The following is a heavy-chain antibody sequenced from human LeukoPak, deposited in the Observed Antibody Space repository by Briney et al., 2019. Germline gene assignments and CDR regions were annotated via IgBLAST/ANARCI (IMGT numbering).Heavy chain of an antibody. V-gene: IGHV4-39*01. Sequence: SETLSLTCTVSGGSISSSSYYWGWIRQPPGKGLEWIGSIYYSGSTYYNPSLKSRVTISVDTSKNQFSLKLSSVTAADTAVYYCAKYSGSYQTRNDYWGQGTLVTVSS. D-gene: IGHD1-26*01. CDR2: IYYSGST. CDR3: AKYSGSYQTRNDY. CDR1: GGSISSSSYY. J-gene: IGHJ4*02.